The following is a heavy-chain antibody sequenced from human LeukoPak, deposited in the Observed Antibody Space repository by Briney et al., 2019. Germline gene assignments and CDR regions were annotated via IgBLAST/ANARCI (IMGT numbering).Heavy chain of an antibody. D-gene: IGHD6-19*01. CDR2: ILGSGGGT. CDR1: RFTFSSYA. V-gene: IGHV3-23*01. CDR3: AKAGIGVVGYFDY. Sequence: VGSLRLSCAASRFTFSSYAMSWVRQAPGKGMEWVSTILGSGGGTYYADSVKGRFTISRDNSKNTLYLQMNSLRDEDTALYYCAKAGIGVVGYFDYWGQGTLVTVSS. J-gene: IGHJ4*02.